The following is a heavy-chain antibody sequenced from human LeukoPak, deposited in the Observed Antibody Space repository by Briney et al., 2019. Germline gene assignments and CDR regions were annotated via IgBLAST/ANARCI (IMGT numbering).Heavy chain of an antibody. CDR1: GFTFSSYE. Sequence: GGSLRLSCAASGFTFSSYEMNWVRQAPGKGLEWVAFIRYDGSNEYYADSVKGRFTISRDNSKNTLYLQMNSLRAEDTAVYYCAKGTYYYDSSGWRYFDYWGQGTLVTVSS. D-gene: IGHD3-22*01. CDR3: AKGTYYYDSSGWRYFDY. V-gene: IGHV3-30*02. J-gene: IGHJ4*02. CDR2: IRYDGSNE.